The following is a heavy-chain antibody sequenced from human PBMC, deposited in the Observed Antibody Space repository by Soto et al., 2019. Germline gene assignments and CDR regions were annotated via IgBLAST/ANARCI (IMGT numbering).Heavy chain of an antibody. CDR3: AKNWNWGSLVH. J-gene: IGHJ4*02. CDR1: GGSFSGYY. D-gene: IGHD7-27*01. Sequence: ETLSLTCAVYGGSFSGYYWSWIRQPPGKGLEWIGYIYHSGSTNYNPSLKSRVTISVDTPKNQFSLKLSSVTAADTAVYYCAKNWNWGSLVHWGQGTLVTVSS. V-gene: IGHV4-34*01. CDR2: IYHSGST.